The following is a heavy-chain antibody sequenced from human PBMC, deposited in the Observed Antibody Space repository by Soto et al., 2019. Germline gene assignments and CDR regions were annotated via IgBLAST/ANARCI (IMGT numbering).Heavy chain of an antibody. CDR2: IHSSGGT. CDR1: GASIKSRNYF. Sequence: SETLSLTCTVSGASIKSRNYFWGWIRQPPGKGLEFVGSIHSSGGTYYNPSLKSRVTVSVDLSDSHFSLSLKSLTATDTAVYYCGRLAEAATGHTDFDFWGQGTLVTVSS. D-gene: IGHD2-15*01. CDR3: GRLAEAATGHTDFDF. V-gene: IGHV4-39*02. J-gene: IGHJ4*02.